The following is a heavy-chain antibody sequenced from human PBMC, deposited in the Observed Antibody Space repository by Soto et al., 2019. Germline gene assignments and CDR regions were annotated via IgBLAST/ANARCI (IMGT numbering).Heavy chain of an antibody. Sequence: GASVKVSCKASGGTFSSYTISWVRQAPGQGLEWMGRIIPILGIANYAQKFKGRVTITADKSTSTAYMELSSLRSEDTAVYYCARGGYYYDSTGPLDVWGQGTTVTVSS. CDR1: GGTFSSYT. V-gene: IGHV1-69*02. J-gene: IGHJ6*02. D-gene: IGHD3-22*01. CDR2: IIPILGIA. CDR3: ARGGYYYDSTGPLDV.